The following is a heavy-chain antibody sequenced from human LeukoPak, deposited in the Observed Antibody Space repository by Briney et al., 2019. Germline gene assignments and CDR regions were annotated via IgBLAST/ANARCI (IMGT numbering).Heavy chain of an antibody. Sequence: GRSLRLSCAASGFTFSSYGMHWVRQAPGKGLEWVAVIWYDGSNKYYADSVKGRFTISRDNSKNTLYLQMNSLRAEDTAVYYCARDPDYDILTGYSYYFDYWSQGTLVTVSS. V-gene: IGHV3-33*01. CDR2: IWYDGSNK. D-gene: IGHD3-9*01. CDR1: GFTFSSYG. J-gene: IGHJ4*02. CDR3: ARDPDYDILTGYSYYFDY.